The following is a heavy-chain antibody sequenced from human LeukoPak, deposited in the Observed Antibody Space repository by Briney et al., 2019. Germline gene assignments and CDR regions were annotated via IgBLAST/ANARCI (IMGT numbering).Heavy chain of an antibody. CDR1: EDSVSTNSAS. Sequence: SQTLSLTCAISEDSVSTNSASSNWIRQSPSRGLEWLGRTYYRSKWYYDYAVSVNSRIIINPDTSKNQFSLQLNSVTPEDTAVYYCRRELHRGHLSRFDYRGQGTLVTVSS. V-gene: IGHV6-1*01. CDR3: RRELHRGHLSRFDY. J-gene: IGHJ4*02. CDR2: TYYRSKWYY. D-gene: IGHD3-10*01.